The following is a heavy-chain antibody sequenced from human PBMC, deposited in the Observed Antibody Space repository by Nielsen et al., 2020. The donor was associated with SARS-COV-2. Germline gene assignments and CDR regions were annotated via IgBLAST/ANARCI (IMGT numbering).Heavy chain of an antibody. Sequence: WIRQPPGKGLEWVSYISSSSSTIYYADSVKGRFTISRDNAKNSLYLQMNSLRDEDTAVYYCARGSIAAAVYYYYGMDVWGRGTTVTVSS. CDR2: ISSSSSTI. CDR3: ARGSIAAAVYYYYGMDV. V-gene: IGHV3-48*02. D-gene: IGHD6-13*01. J-gene: IGHJ6*02.